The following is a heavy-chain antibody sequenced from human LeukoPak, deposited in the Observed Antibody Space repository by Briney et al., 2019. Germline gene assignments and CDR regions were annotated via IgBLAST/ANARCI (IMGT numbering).Heavy chain of an antibody. CDR1: GGSISSSSYY. CDR2: ISGSGGST. D-gene: IGHD3-16*01. CDR3: AKGSYDYVWGGDDY. J-gene: IGHJ4*02. V-gene: IGHV3-23*01. Sequence: PSETLSLTCTVSGGSISSSSYYWGWIRQPPGKGLEWVSAISGSGGSTYYADSVKGRSTISRDNSKNTLYLQMNSLRAEDTAVYYCAKGSYDYVWGGDDYWGQGTLVTVSS.